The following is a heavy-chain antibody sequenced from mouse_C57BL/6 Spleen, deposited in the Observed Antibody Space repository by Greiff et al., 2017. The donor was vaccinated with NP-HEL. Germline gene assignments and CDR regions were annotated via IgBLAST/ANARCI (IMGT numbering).Heavy chain of an antibody. D-gene: IGHD2-4*01. CDR3: ARDRDYDYDGRFPAWFAY. V-gene: IGHV5-4*01. J-gene: IGHJ3*01. CDR2: ISDGGSYT. CDR1: GFTFSSYA. Sequence: EVHLVESGGGLVKPGGSLKLSCAASGFTFSSYAMSWVRQTPEKRLEWVATISDGGSYTYYPDNVKGRFTISRDNAKNNLYLQMSHLKSEDTAMYYCARDRDYDYDGRFPAWFAYWGQGTLVTVSA.